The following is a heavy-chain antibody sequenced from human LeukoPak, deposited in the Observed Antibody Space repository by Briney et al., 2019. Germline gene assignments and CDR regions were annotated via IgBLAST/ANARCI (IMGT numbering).Heavy chain of an antibody. CDR3: AGGGSYLDFDY. V-gene: IGHV1-58*02. J-gene: IGHJ4*02. D-gene: IGHD1-26*01. Sequence: TSVKVSCKASVFTFTSSAMQWVRQARGQRLEWIGWIVVGSGNTNYAQKFQERVTITRDMSTSTAYMELSSLRSEDTAVYYCAGGGSYLDFDYWGQGTLVTVSS. CDR2: IVVGSGNT. CDR1: VFTFTSSA.